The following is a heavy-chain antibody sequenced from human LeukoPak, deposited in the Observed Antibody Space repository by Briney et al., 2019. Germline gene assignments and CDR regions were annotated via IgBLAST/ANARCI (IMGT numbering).Heavy chain of an antibody. V-gene: IGHV3-23*01. CDR2: IHTGGAT. CDR3: ARGRGSD. D-gene: IGHD2-15*01. CDR1: GFTFSSYA. J-gene: IGHJ4*02. Sequence: GGSLRLACAASGFTFSSYAMTWVRQAPGKGLEWVSIIHTGGATFYMESVKGRSSISRDNFKNTLYLQMNSLRAEDTAVYYCARGRGSDWGQGTLVTVSS.